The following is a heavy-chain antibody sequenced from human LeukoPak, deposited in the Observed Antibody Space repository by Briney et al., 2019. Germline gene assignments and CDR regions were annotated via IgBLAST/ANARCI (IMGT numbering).Heavy chain of an antibody. CDR3: ARDVSWIQLQRD. Sequence: GGSLRLSCAASGFTFSDYYMSWIRQTPGKGLEWVSYISSSGSTIYYADSVKGRFTISRDNAKNSLYLQMNSLRAEDTAVYYCARDVSWIQLQRDWGQGTLVTVSS. CDR1: GFTFSDYY. CDR2: ISSSGSTI. J-gene: IGHJ4*02. V-gene: IGHV3-11*01. D-gene: IGHD5-18*01.